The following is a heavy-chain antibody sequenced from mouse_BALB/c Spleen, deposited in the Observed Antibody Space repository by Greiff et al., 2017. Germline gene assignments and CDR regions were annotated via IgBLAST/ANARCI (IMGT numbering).Heavy chain of an antibody. CDR1: GYTFTDYA. J-gene: IGHJ3*01. CDR2: ISTYYGDA. CDR3: ARSYGSSYGWFAY. Sequence: VQLVESGAELVRPGVSVKISCKGSGYTFTDYAMHWVKQSHAKSLEWIGVISTYYGDASYNQKFKGKATMTVDKSSSTAYMELARLTSEDSAIYYCARSYGSSYGWFAYWGQGTLVTVSA. D-gene: IGHD1-1*01. V-gene: IGHV1S137*01.